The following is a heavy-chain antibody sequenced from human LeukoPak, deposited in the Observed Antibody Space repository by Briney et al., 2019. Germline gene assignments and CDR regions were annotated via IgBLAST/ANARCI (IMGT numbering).Heavy chain of an antibody. CDR3: AGGGATNWFDP. CDR1: GGSFSGYY. Sequence: SETLSLTCAVYGGSFSGYYWSWIRQPPGKGLEWIGEINHSGSTNYNPSLKSRVTISVDTSKNQFSLKLSSVTAAATAVYYCAGGGATNWFDPWGQGTLVTVSS. D-gene: IGHD1-26*01. J-gene: IGHJ5*02. CDR2: INHSGST. V-gene: IGHV4-34*01.